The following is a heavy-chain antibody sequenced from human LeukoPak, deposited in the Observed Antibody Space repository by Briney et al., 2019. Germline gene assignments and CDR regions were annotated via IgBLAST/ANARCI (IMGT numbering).Heavy chain of an antibody. CDR2: ISGSGGST. CDR3: AKDIEYSSSSMDY. J-gene: IGHJ4*02. Sequence: GGSLRLSCAASGFTFSSYAMSWVRQAPGKGLEWVSAISGSGGSTYYADSVKGRFTISRDNPKNTLYLQMNSLRAEDTAVYYCAKDIEYSSSSMDYWGQGTLVTVSS. V-gene: IGHV3-23*01. D-gene: IGHD6-6*01. CDR1: GFTFSSYA.